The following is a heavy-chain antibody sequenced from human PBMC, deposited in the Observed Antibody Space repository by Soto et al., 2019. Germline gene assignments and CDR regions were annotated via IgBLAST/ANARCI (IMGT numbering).Heavy chain of an antibody. CDR3: GTDGHTVATPLGL. J-gene: IGHJ2*01. CDR1: GYTLTELS. D-gene: IGHD4-17*01. Sequence: QVQLVQSGAEVKKPGASVKVSCKVSGYTLTELSMHWVRQAPGKGLEWMGGFDPEDGETIYAQKFQGRVTMTEDTSTDTAYMELSSRRGEGGAGEWGGTDGHTVATPLGLWGRGTLVTVSS. V-gene: IGHV1-24*01. CDR2: FDPEDGET.